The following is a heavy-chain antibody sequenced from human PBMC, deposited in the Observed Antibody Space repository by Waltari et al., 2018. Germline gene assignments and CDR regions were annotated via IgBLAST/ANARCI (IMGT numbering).Heavy chain of an antibody. CDR2: IYSGGSI. Sequence: EVQLVESGGGLVQPGVSLTLSCTASGFTVTTNHVSWVRQAPGKGLEWVAIIYSGGSIYYADSVKGRFRISRDNSKNTVYFQMDGLRVEDTAVYYCARGPRYCGTTSCYSPHYWGQGTLVTVSS. J-gene: IGHJ4*02. CDR1: GFTVTTNH. CDR3: ARGPRYCGTTSCYSPHY. V-gene: IGHV3-66*01. D-gene: IGHD2-2*01.